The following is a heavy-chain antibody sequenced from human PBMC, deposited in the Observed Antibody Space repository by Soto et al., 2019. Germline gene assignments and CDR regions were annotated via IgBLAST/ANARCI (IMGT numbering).Heavy chain of an antibody. J-gene: IGHJ4*02. CDR1: GFPFGNFL. V-gene: IGHV3-49*03. D-gene: IGHD3-10*01. Sequence: PGGSLRLSCTASGFPFGNFLMSWFRQAPGKGVEWVGFIRSQPYGGTAEYAASVRGRFTISRDDSKGIACLQMNSLQTEDSGVYYCIGSFPFWGQGTLVTVSS. CDR3: IGSFPF. CDR2: IRSQPYGGTA.